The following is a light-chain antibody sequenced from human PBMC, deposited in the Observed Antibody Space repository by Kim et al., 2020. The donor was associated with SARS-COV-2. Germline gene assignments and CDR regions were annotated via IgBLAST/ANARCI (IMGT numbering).Light chain of an antibody. CDR2: QDS. Sequence: STGQTAIITCSGNKLGDKYACWYQQKPGQSPVRVIYQDSKRPSGIPERFSGSNSGNTATLTISGTQAMDEADYYCQAWDSSTAVFGGGTQLTVL. CDR3: QAWDSSTAV. V-gene: IGLV3-1*01. CDR1: KLGDKY. J-gene: IGLJ3*02.